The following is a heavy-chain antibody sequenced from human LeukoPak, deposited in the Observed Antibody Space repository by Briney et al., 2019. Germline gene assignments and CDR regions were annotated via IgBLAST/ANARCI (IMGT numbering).Heavy chain of an antibody. Sequence: GGSLRLSCAASGFTFSSYAMHWVRQAPGKGLECVAVISYDGSNKYYADSVKGRFTISRDNSKNTLYLQMNSLRAEDTAVYYCARDEGYSGIFDYWGQGTLVTVSS. D-gene: IGHD5-12*01. CDR2: ISYDGSNK. CDR3: ARDEGYSGIFDY. V-gene: IGHV3-30*04. CDR1: GFTFSSYA. J-gene: IGHJ4*02.